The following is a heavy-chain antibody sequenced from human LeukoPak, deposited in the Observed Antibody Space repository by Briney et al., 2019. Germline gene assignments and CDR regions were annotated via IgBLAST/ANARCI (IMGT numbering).Heavy chain of an antibody. CDR1: GYSISSGYY. CDR2: IYYSGST. D-gene: IGHD5-12*01. CDR3: ARLRGYSGNDPYWYFDL. J-gene: IGHJ2*01. Sequence: SETLSLTCTVSGYSISSGYYWGWIRQPPGKGLEWIGNIYYSGSTNYNPSLKSRVTISVDTSNNQFSLKLSSVTAADTAVYYCARLRGYSGNDPYWYFDLWGRGTLVTVSS. V-gene: IGHV4-38-2*02.